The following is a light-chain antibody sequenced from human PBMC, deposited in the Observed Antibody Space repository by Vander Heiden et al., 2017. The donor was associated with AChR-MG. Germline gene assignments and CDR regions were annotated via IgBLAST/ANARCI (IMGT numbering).Light chain of an antibody. CDR3: QQDGSSPRT. CDR2: GAS. Sequence: DIVLTQSPVTLSLSPGERATLSCRASQSISSNYLAWYQQKPGQAPRLLIYGASSSATGIPDRFSGSGSGTDFTLTISRLEPEDFAVYYCQQDGSSPRTFGGGTKVEIK. V-gene: IGKV3-20*01. J-gene: IGKJ4*01. CDR1: QSISSNY.